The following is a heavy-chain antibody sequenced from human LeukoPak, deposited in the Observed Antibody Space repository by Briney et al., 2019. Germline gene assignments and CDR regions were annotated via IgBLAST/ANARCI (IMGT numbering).Heavy chain of an antibody. CDR1: GFIFSRYC. V-gene: IGHV3-7*01. J-gene: IGHJ4*02. CDR2: IKEDGSEE. CDR3: ATVGLNYGLVY. Sequence: GGSLRLSCGAPGFIFSRYCMTWFRQAPGKGLEWVAHIKEDGSEEYYVDSVKGRFTISRDNAKNSLYLQMNSLRAEDTAVYYCATVGLNYGLVYWGQGTLVTVSS. D-gene: IGHD3-10*01.